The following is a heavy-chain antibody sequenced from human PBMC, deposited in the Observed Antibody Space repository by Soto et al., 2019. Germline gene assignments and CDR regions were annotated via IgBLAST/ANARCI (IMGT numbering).Heavy chain of an antibody. CDR2: IYYSGST. D-gene: IGHD3-16*01. V-gene: IGHV4-39*01. CDR3: ARTVGGSNFDY. CDR1: GGSISSSSYY. Sequence: QLQLQESGPGLVKPSETLSLTCTVSGGSISSSSYYWGWIRQPPGKGLEWIGSIYYSGSTYYNPSLKSRVTISVDTSKNQFSLKLSSVTAADTAVYYCARTVGGSNFDYWGQGTLVTVSS. J-gene: IGHJ4*02.